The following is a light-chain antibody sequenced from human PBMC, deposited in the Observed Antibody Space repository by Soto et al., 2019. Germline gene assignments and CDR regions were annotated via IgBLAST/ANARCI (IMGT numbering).Light chain of an antibody. CDR1: SSDVGSYNL. V-gene: IGLV2-23*01. CDR2: EGG. Sequence: QSVLTQPASVSGSPGQSITISCTGTSSDVGSYNLVSWYQQYSGKAPKLMIYEGGKRPSGVSDRFSGSKSGNTASLTISGLQDEDEADYYCCCSNADSGTLVFGGGTKVTVL. J-gene: IGLJ2*01. CDR3: CSNADSGTLV.